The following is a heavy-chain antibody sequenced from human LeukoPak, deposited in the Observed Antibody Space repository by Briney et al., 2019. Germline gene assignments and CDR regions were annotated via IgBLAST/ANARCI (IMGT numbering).Heavy chain of an antibody. CDR3: ARVGSSSSYFPEDY. CDR2: ISSSSSTI. D-gene: IGHD6-6*01. J-gene: IGHJ4*02. CDR1: GFTFSSYS. V-gene: IGHV3-48*01. Sequence: GGSLRLSCAASGFTFSSYSMNWVRQAPGKGLEWVSYISSSSSTIYYADSVKGRFTISRDNAKNSLYLQMNSLRAEDTAVYYCARVGSSSSYFPEDYWGQGTLVTVSS.